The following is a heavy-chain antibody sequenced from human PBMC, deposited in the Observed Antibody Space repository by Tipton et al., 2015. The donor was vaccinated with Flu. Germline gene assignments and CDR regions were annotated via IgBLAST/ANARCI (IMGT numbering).Heavy chain of an antibody. J-gene: IGHJ5*02. V-gene: IGHV3-66*01. D-gene: IGHD3-3*01. CDR3: ARDRFLEWLNWFDP. CDR1: GFTFSSYS. CDR2: IYSGGST. Sequence: SLRLSCAASGFTFSSYSMNWVRQAPGKGLEWVSVIYSGGSTYYADSVKGRFTISRDNAKNSLYLQMNSLRAEDTAVYYCARDRFLEWLNWFDPWGQGTLVTVSS.